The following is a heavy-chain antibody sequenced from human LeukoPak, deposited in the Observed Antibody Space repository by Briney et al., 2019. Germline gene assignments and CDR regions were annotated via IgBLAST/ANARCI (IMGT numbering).Heavy chain of an antibody. D-gene: IGHD3-3*01. V-gene: IGHV3-30*03. Sequence: PGGSLRLSYAASGFTFSSYGMHWVRQAPGKGLEWVAVISYDGSNKYYADSVKGRFTISRDNSKNTLYLQMNSLRAEDTAVYYCARDRLVYYDFWSGYYDYWGQGTLVTVSS. J-gene: IGHJ4*02. CDR3: ARDRLVYYDFWSGYYDY. CDR1: GFTFSSYG. CDR2: ISYDGSNK.